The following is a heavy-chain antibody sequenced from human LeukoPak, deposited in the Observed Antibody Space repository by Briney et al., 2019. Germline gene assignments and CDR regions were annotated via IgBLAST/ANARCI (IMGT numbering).Heavy chain of an antibody. CDR3: ARDFDPPLGGDSDNNYYYYYMDV. CDR2: IIPIFGTA. Sequence: SVKVSCKASGGTFSSYAISWVRQAPGQGLEWMGGIIPIFGTANYAQKFQGRVTITTDESTSTAYMELSSLRSEDTAVYYCARDFDPPLGGDSDNNYYYYYMDVWGKGTTVTVSS. D-gene: IGHD2-21*02. J-gene: IGHJ6*03. CDR1: GGTFSSYA. V-gene: IGHV1-69*05.